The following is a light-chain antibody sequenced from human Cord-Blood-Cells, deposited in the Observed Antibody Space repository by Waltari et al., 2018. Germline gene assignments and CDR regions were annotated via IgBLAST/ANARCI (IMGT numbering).Light chain of an antibody. J-gene: IGLJ1*01. CDR2: DVS. CDR3: SSYTSSSTLV. Sequence: QSALTQPASVSGSPGQSTTISCTGTSSDAGGYNYVSWYQQHPGKAPKLMIYDVSNRPSGVSNRFSGSKSGNTASLTISGLQAEDEADYYCSSYTSSSTLVFGTGTKVTVL. V-gene: IGLV2-14*01. CDR1: SSDAGGYNY.